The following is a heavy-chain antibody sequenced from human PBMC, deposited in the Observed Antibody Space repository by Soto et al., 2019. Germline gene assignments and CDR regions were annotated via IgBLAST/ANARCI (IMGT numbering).Heavy chain of an antibody. CDR3: ARDRYGGFDY. CDR2: IYFSGSA. D-gene: IGHD1-26*01. CDR1: GGSISSYY. Sequence: QVQLQDSGPGLVKPSETLSLTCTVSGGSISSYYWSWILQPPGKGLEWIGYIYFSGSANYNPSLKSRVTISVDTSKNQFSLKLSSVTAADTAVYYCARDRYGGFDYWGQGTLVTVSS. J-gene: IGHJ4*02. V-gene: IGHV4-59*01.